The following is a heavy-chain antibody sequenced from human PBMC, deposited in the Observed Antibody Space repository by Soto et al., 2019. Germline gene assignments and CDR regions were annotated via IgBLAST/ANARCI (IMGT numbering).Heavy chain of an antibody. J-gene: IGHJ4*02. CDR3: ARPSGYCSGGSCFPFDF. D-gene: IGHD2-15*01. V-gene: IGHV3-7*05. CDR1: GFTFSGSW. Sequence: EVQLVESGGVLVQPGGSLRLSCVASGFTFSGSWMTWVRQAPGKGLEWVANIKQDGGEKYYVDSVKGRFTISRDNAKNSLFLQMNSLSVEDTAVYYCARPSGYCSGGSCFPFDFWGQGTLVTVSS. CDR2: IKQDGGEK.